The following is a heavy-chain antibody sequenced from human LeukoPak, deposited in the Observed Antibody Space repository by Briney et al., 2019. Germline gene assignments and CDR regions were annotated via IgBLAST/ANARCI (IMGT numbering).Heavy chain of an antibody. V-gene: IGHV4-39*07. CDR2: IYYSGST. CDR1: GGSISSSSYY. Sequence: PSETLSLTCTVSGGSISSSSYYWGWIRQPPGKGLEWIGSIYYSGSTYYNPSLKSRVTISVDTSKNQFSLKLSSVTAADTAVYYCARAEGGIQLWFKGSDYWGQGTLVTVSS. D-gene: IGHD5-18*01. J-gene: IGHJ4*02. CDR3: ARAEGGIQLWFKGSDY.